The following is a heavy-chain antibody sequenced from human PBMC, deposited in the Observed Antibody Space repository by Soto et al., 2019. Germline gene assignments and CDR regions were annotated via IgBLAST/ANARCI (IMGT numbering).Heavy chain of an antibody. CDR1: GFPFIDYY. CDR3: ARGGGGGLFEH. CDR2: ISPKSTYR. Sequence: PGGSLRLSCATSGFPFIDYYMSWRRQAPGKGLEWLSHISPKSTYRNYADSVKGRFTISRDNTKSLLFLQMNSLGVEDTAVYYCARGGGGGLFEHWGQGVLVTVSS. J-gene: IGHJ4*02. V-gene: IGHV3-11*06. D-gene: IGHD2-21*01.